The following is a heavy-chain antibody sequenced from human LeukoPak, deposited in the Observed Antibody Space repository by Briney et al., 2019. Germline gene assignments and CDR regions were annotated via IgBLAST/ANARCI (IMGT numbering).Heavy chain of an antibody. CDR2: ISDRGDNK. V-gene: IGHV3-23*01. CDR1: GFTFSSHA. J-gene: IGHJ4*02. D-gene: IGHD6-19*01. Sequence: GGSLRLSCAASGFTFSSHAMSWVRQAPGKGLEWVSAISDRGDNKQYTDSVKGRLTISRDNSKNTLYLQMNSLRADDTAVYYCAKSSRYGTGWYGRIDYWGQGTLVTIS. CDR3: AKSSRYGTGWYGRIDY.